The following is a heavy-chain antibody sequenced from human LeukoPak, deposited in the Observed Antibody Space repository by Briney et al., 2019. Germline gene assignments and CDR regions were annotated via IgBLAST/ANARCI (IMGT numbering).Heavy chain of an antibody. Sequence: PSETLSLTCTVSGYSISSGYYWGWIRQPPGKGLEWIGSIYHSGSTYYNPSLKSRVTISVDTSKNQFSLKLSSVTAADTAVYYCARGVGDGDYYYYHMDVWGKGTTVTVSS. CDR2: IYHSGST. V-gene: IGHV4-38-2*02. J-gene: IGHJ6*03. CDR3: ARGVGDGDYYYYHMDV. D-gene: IGHD3-16*01. CDR1: GYSISSGYY.